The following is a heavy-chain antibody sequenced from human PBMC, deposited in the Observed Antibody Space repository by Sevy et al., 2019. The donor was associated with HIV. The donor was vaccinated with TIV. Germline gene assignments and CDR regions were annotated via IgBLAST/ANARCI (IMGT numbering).Heavy chain of an antibody. J-gene: IGHJ4*02. CDR3: ARGALGTGSGWFDY. D-gene: IGHD6-19*01. V-gene: IGHV4-4*02. CDR2: IYHGGST. CDR1: GGSITNMNW. Sequence: SENLSLTCAVSGGSITNMNWWIWVRQPPGKGLEWIGEIYHGGSTNYNPSLKSRVTISTDESKNQCSLRLNSVTAADTAVYYCARGALGTGSGWFDYWGQGTLVTVSS.